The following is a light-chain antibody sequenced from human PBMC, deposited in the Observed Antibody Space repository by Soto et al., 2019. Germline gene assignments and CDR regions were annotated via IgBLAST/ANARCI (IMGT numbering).Light chain of an antibody. V-gene: IGKV3-15*01. Sequence: EIVITQSSATLSVSPGERSTLSCRASQSVSSNLAWYQQKPGQAPRLLIYGASTRATGIPARFSGSGSGTEFTLTISRLQSEDFAVYYCQQYNNWWTFGQGTKVDIK. J-gene: IGKJ1*01. CDR1: QSVSSN. CDR2: GAS. CDR3: QQYNNWWT.